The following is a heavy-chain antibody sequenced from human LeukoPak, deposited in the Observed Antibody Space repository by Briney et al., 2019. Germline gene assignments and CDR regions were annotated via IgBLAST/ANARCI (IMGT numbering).Heavy chain of an antibody. CDR3: ASGWSITGWYNNWFDP. J-gene: IGHJ5*02. V-gene: IGHV1-2*02. CDR2: INPNSGDT. Sequence: GASVKVSCKASRYTFTGYYMHWVRQAPGQGLEWMGWINPNSGDTNYAQKFQGRVTVTRDTSITTVYMELSRLRSDDTAVYFCASGWSITGWYNNWFDPWGQGTLVTVSS. CDR1: RYTFTGYY. D-gene: IGHD6-19*01.